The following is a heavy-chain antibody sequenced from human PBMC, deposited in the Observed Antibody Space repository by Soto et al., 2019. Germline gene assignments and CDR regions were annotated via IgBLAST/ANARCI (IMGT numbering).Heavy chain of an antibody. CDR2: IYYSGST. Sequence: PSETLSLTCTVSGGSISRYYWSWIRQPPGKGLEWIGYIYYSGSTNYNPSLKSRVTISVDTSKNQFSLKLSSVTAADTAVYYCARATLVGDAFDIWGQGTMVTVSS. CDR3: ARATLVGDAFDI. V-gene: IGHV4-59*01. J-gene: IGHJ3*02. CDR1: GGSISRYY.